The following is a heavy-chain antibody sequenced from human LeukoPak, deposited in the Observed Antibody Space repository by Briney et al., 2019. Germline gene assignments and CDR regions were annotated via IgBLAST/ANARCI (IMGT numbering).Heavy chain of an antibody. CDR2: INPNNGDT. CDR1: GYSFTAQY. V-gene: IGHV1-2*02. D-gene: IGHD3-10*01. CDR3: ANYPRSVDTPPFDY. J-gene: IGHJ4*02. Sequence: ASVKVSCKGSGYSFTAQYMHWLRQAPGQGLEWMGWINPNNGDTKYAQNFLGRVIMTRDTSTTTAYMELSSLRSDDTAVYLCANYPRSVDTPPFDYWGQGTLVTVSS.